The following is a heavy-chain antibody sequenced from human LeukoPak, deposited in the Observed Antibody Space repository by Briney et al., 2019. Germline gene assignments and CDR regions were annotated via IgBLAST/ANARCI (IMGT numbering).Heavy chain of an antibody. Sequence: PGGSLRLSCAASGFTFSSYAMSWVRQAPGKGLEWVSGISTNGGSTSYADSVQGRLTISRDNPRNMLYMEMNSLRAEDTAVYYCSVMHRYYDGSGYWVQWGQGTLVTVSS. V-gene: IGHV3-23*01. J-gene: IGHJ4*02. CDR3: SVMHRYYDGSGYWVQ. CDR1: GFTFSSYA. CDR2: ISTNGGST. D-gene: IGHD3-22*01.